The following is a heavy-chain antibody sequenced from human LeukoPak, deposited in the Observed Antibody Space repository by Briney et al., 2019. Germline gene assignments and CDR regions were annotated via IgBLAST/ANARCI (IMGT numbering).Heavy chain of an antibody. J-gene: IGHJ4*02. CDR3: ARGSSGWLVDY. CDR1: GYTFTSYY. CDR2: INPNGGST. V-gene: IGHV1-46*01. D-gene: IGHD6-19*01. Sequence: GASVKVSCKASGYTFTSYYMHWVRQAPGQGLEWMGIINPNGGSTSYAQKFQGGVTMTRDTSTSTVYMELSSLTSEDTAVYYCARGSSGWLVDYWGQGTLVTVSS.